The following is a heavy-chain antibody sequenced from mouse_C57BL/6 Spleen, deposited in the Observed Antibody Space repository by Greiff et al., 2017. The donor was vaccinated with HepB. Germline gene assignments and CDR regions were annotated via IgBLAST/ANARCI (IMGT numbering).Heavy chain of an antibody. J-gene: IGHJ1*03. Sequence: QVQLKQSGAELARPGASVKLSCKASGYTFTSYGISWVKQRTGQGLEWIGEIYPRSGNTYYNEKFKGKATLAADKSSSTAYMELRSLTSEGSAVYFCARRGLGSSYVYWYFDVWGTGTAVTVSS. CDR1: GYTFTSYG. V-gene: IGHV1-81*01. D-gene: IGHD1-1*01. CDR3: ARRGLGSSYVYWYFDV. CDR2: IYPRSGNT.